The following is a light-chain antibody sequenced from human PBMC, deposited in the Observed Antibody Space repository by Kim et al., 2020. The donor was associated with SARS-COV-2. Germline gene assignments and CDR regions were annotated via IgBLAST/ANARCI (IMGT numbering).Light chain of an antibody. J-gene: IGKJ3*01. Sequence: SVSPGETAPLSCRASQSVTSNLVWYQQKAGQAPRLLIYAASTRATGIPARFSGAGSGTEFTLTISSLQPEDFAIYYCQQYTKWPLFGPGTRVEIK. CDR3: QQYTKWPL. V-gene: IGKV3-15*01. CDR1: QSVTSN. CDR2: AAS.